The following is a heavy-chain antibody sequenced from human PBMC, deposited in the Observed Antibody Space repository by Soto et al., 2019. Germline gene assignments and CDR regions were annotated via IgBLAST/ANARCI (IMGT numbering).Heavy chain of an antibody. CDR3: ARMVVPTTYFDS. V-gene: IGHV1-2*02. Sequence: ASMNGSCHASWDTPTKSFLRWVGPAPGHGLEWLGWINPNNGDTNYAQKFRGRVTMTRDTSNKTVYMELTRLTSDDTAVYFCARMVVPTTYFDSWGQGTTVTVS. CDR2: INPNNGDT. D-gene: IGHD3-22*01. J-gene: IGHJ4*02. CDR1: WDTPTKSF.